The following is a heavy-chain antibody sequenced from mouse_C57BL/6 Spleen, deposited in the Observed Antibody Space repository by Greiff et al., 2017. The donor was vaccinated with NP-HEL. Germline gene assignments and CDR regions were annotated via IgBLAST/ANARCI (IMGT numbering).Heavy chain of an antibody. J-gene: IGHJ2*01. D-gene: IGHD1-1*01. CDR3: ARNDGSTFDY. CDR1: GYTFTSYW. Sequence: VQLQQPGAELVMPGASVKLSCKASGYTFTSYWMHWVKQRPGQGLEWIGEIDPSDSYTNYNQKFKGKSTLTVDKSSSTAYMQLSSLTSEASAVYSCARNDGSTFDYWGQGTTLTVSS. CDR2: IDPSDSYT. V-gene: IGHV1-69*01.